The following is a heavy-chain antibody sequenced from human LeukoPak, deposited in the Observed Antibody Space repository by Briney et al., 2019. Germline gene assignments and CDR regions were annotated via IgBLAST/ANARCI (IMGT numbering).Heavy chain of an antibody. CDR1: GGSVSSSNYY. V-gene: IGHV4-39*01. Sequence: PSETLSLTCTVSGGSVSSSNYYWDWIRQPPGKGLEWIGSTSYSGSTYYNSSLKSRVTISVDTSKNQFSLKLSSVTAADTAFYYCARPTPGYSSGWYDYWGQGTLVTVSS. CDR2: TSYSGST. CDR3: ARPTPGYSSGWYDY. J-gene: IGHJ4*02. D-gene: IGHD6-19*01.